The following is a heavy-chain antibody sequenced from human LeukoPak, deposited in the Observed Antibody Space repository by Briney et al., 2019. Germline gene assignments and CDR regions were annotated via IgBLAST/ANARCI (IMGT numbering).Heavy chain of an antibody. J-gene: IGHJ4*02. CDR1: GFTFSTYW. D-gene: IGHD3-10*01. CDR3: ARDYTGSPDY. CDR2: INGDGSTT. V-gene: IGHV3-74*03. Sequence: GGSLRLSCTASGFTFSTYWINWVRQSPGKGLVWVALINGDGSTTTHADSVKGRFTISRDNAKNTAYLQMNSLRDEDTAVYYCARDYTGSPDYWGQGTLVTVSA.